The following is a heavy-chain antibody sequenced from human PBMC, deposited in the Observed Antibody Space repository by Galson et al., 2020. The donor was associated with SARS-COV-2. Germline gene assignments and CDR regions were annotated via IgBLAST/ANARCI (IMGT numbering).Heavy chain of an antibody. CDR3: ARPYSSGPRGGWFDP. Sequence: ASVKVSCKASGYTFTSYGISWVRQAPGQGLEWMGWISAYNGNTNYAQKLQGRVTMTTDTSTSTAYMELRSLRSDDTAVYYCARPYSSGPRGGWFDPWGQGTLVTVSS. J-gene: IGHJ5*02. CDR2: ISAYNGNT. D-gene: IGHD6-19*01. CDR1: GYTFTSYG. V-gene: IGHV1-18*01.